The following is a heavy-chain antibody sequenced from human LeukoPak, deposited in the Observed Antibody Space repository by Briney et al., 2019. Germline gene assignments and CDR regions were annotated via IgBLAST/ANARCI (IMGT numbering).Heavy chain of an antibody. V-gene: IGHV3-11*04. CDR1: GFTFSDYY. CDR3: ARAEGVSPYYYYMDV. D-gene: IGHD3-10*01. CDR2: ISSSGSTI. J-gene: IGHJ6*03. Sequence: GGSLRLSCAASGFTFSDYYMSWLRQAPGKGLEWVSYISSSGSTIYYADSVKGRFTISRDNAKNSLYLQMNSLRAEDTAVYYCARAEGVSPYYYYMDVWGKGTTVTVSS.